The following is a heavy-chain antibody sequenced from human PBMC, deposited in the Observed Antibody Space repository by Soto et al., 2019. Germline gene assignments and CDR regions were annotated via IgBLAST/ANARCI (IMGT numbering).Heavy chain of an antibody. V-gene: IGHV3-21*02. CDR2: ITSGSDYI. Sequence: EVQLVASGGGLVKPGGSLRLSCAASEFTFSAYSMSWVRQAPGKGLEWVSSITSGSDYIYYADSLKGRFTISRDNAKNSLYLQMHSLRAEDTAFYYCARVDGYTYPNDYWGQGTLVTVTS. J-gene: IGHJ4*02. CDR3: ARVDGYTYPNDY. CDR1: EFTFSAYS. D-gene: IGHD5-12*01.